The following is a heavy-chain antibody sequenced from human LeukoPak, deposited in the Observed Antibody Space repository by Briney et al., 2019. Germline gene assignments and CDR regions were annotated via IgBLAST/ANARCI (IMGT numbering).Heavy chain of an antibody. CDR2: INPNSGGT. CDR3: ATSPGADSGSYLELRY. Sequence: ASVKVSCKASGYTFTGYYMHWVRQAPGQGLEWMGWINPNSGGTNYAQKFQGWVTMTRDTSISTAYMELSRLRSDDTAVYYCATSPGADSGSYLELRYWGQGTLVTVSS. CDR1: GYTFTGYY. V-gene: IGHV1-2*04. J-gene: IGHJ4*02. D-gene: IGHD1-26*01.